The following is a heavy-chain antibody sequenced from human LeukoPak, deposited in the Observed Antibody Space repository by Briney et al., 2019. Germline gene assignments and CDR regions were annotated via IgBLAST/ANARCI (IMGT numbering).Heavy chain of an antibody. CDR1: GGTFSSYA. CDR2: IIPIFGTA. V-gene: IGHV1-69*13. CDR3: ARAGYCSSTSCYTEEYYYYMDV. J-gene: IGHJ6*03. D-gene: IGHD2-2*02. Sequence: ASVKVSCKASGGTFSSYAISWVRQAPGQGLEWMGGIIPIFGTANYAQKFQGRVTITADESTSTAYMELSSLRSEDTAVYYCARAGYCSSTSCYTEEYYYYMDVWGKGTTVTVSS.